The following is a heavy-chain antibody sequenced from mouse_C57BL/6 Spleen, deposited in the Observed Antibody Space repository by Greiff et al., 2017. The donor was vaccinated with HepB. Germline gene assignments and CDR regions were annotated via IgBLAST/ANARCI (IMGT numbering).Heavy chain of an antibody. CDR3: ARNEDYYGSSYFLYYFDY. CDR1: GYTFTSYW. V-gene: IGHV1-7*01. Sequence: QVQLQQSGAELAKPGASVKLSCKASGYTFTSYWMHWVKQRPGQGLEWIGYINPSSGYTKYNQKFKDKATLTADKSSSTAYMQLSSLTYEDSAVYYCARNEDYYGSSYFLYYFDYWGQGTTLTVSS. D-gene: IGHD1-1*01. CDR2: INPSSGYT. J-gene: IGHJ2*01.